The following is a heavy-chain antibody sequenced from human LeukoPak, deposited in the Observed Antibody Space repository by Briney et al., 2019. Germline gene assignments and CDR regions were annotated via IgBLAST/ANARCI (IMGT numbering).Heavy chain of an antibody. CDR2: IYYSGST. V-gene: IGHV4-59*11. CDR3: ARARGYGSGSYLAAFDI. D-gene: IGHD3-10*01. CDR1: GGSMGSHY. J-gene: IGHJ3*02. Sequence: SETLSLTCTVSGGSMGSHYWSWIRQPPGKGLEWVGYIYYSGSTNYNPSLKSRVTISVDTSKNQFSLKLSSVTAADTAVYYCARARGYGSGSYLAAFDIWGQGTMVTVSS.